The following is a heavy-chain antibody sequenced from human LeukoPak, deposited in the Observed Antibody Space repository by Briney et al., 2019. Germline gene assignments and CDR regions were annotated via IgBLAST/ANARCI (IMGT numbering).Heavy chain of an antibody. Sequence: GGSLRLSCAASGFTLSSYAMSWVRQARGRGREWVSAITGGAGSTYYADSVKGRFTISRDNSKNTVHLQMNSLRAEDTAVYYCARDQGYYASGSYFDQWGQGTLVAVSS. J-gene: IGHJ4*02. V-gene: IGHV3-23*01. CDR3: ARDQGYYASGSYFDQ. CDR1: GFTLSSYA. CDR2: ITGGAGST. D-gene: IGHD3-10*01.